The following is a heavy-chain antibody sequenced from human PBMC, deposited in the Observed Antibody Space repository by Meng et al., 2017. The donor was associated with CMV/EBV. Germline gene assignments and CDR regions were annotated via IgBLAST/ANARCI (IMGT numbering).Heavy chain of an antibody. CDR1: GFTFSSYA. CDR3: ARGGGMIVVVYYFDY. J-gene: IGHJ4*02. V-gene: IGHV3-30*04. Sequence: GESLKISCAASGFTFSSYAMHWVRQAPGKGLEWVAVILYDGSNKYYADSVKGRFTISRDNSKNTLYLQMNSLRAEDTAVYYCARGGGMIVVVYYFDYWGQGTLVTVSS. CDR2: ILYDGSNK. D-gene: IGHD3-22*01.